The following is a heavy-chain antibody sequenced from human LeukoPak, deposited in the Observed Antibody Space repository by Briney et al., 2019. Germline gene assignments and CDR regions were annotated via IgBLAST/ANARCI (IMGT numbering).Heavy chain of an antibody. V-gene: IGHV3-48*01. CDR2: ISSVSSGI. CDR1: GFTFSSYS. J-gene: IGHJ5*02. CDR3: ATEGAAAGTHWFDP. Sequence: GGSLRLSCAASGFTFSSYSMNWVRQAPGKGLEWISYISSVSSGIYYADSVKGRFTISRDNAKNSVYLQMDSLRVEDTAVYYCATEGAAAGTHWFDPWGQGTLVTVSS. D-gene: IGHD6-13*01.